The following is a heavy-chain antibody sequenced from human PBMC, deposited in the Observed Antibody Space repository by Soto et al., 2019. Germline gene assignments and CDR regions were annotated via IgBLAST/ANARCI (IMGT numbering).Heavy chain of an antibody. V-gene: IGHV1-8*01. Sequence: GXSVKVSCKASGYTFTSYDINWVRQATGQGLEWMGWMNPNSGNTGYAQKFQGRVTMTRNTSISTAYMELSSLRSEDTAVYYCARPAWVRGVIIKGVYYFDYWGQGTLVTVSS. CDR3: ARPAWVRGVIIKGVYYFDY. D-gene: IGHD3-10*01. CDR1: GYTFTSYD. CDR2: MNPNSGNT. J-gene: IGHJ4*02.